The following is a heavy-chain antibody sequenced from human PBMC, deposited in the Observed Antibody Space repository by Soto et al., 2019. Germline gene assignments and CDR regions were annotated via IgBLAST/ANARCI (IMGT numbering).Heavy chain of an antibody. CDR1: GGSIRSYY. Sequence: SETLSLTCTVSGGSIRSYYWSWIRQPPGKGLEWIGYIYYSGSTNYNPSLKSRVTISVDTSKNQLPLKLSSVTAADTAWYYCARRSQDYFDRRGYSLFAFDIWGKGKRLPVS. J-gene: IGHJ3*02. D-gene: IGHD3-22*01. CDR3: ARRSQDYFDRRGYSLFAFDI. CDR2: IYYSGST. V-gene: IGHV4-59*08.